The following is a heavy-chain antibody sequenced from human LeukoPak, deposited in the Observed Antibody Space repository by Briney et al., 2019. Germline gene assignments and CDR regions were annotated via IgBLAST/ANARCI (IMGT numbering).Heavy chain of an antibody. J-gene: IGHJ4*02. CDR1: GFTFSSYW. Sequence: GGSLRLSCAASGFTFSSYWMHWVRQAPGKGLVWVSRINSDGSSTSYADSMKGRFTISRDNAKNTLYLQMNSLRAEDTAVYYCAREFLYCGGDCYYDYWGQGTLVTVSS. CDR3: AREFLYCGGDCYYDY. V-gene: IGHV3-74*01. D-gene: IGHD2-21*02. CDR2: INSDGSST.